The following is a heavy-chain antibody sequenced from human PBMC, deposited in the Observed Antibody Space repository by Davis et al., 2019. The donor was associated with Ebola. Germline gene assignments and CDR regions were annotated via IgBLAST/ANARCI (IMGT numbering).Heavy chain of an antibody. J-gene: IGHJ2*01. CDR1: GFTFSSYS. CDR3: AKDRSTVTVYWYFDL. Sequence: GGSLRLSCAASGFTFSSYSMNWVRQAPGKGLEWVSSISSSSSYIYYADSVKGRFTISRDNAKNTLYLQMNSLRAEDTAVYYCAKDRSTVTVYWYFDLWGRGTLVTVSS. V-gene: IGHV3-21*01. CDR2: ISSSSSYI. D-gene: IGHD4-17*01.